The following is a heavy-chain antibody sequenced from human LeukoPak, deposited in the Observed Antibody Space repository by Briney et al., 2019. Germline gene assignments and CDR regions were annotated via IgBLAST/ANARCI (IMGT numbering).Heavy chain of an antibody. D-gene: IGHD1-26*01. CDR2: IYTSGST. V-gene: IGHV3-66*03. Sequence: GGSLRLSCAASGFTVSSTYMSWVRQAPGKGLEWVSLIYTSGSTFYADSVMGRFTISRDNSKNTLFLQMNSLRAEDSAVYYCTRDRAGTQSWVEFDLWGQGTLVTVSS. CDR3: TRDRAGTQSWVEFDL. CDR1: GFTVSSTY. J-gene: IGHJ5*02.